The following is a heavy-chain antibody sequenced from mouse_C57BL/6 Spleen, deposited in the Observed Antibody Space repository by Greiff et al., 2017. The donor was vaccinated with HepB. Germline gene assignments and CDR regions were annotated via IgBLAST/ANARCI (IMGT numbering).Heavy chain of an antibody. CDR3: ARRVFTTVVAHWYFDV. CDR1: GYSFTDYN. Sequence: EVKLQQSGPELVKPGASVKISCKASGYSFTDYNMNWVKQSNGKSLEWIGVINPNYGTTSYNQKFKGKATLTVDQSSSTAYMQLNSLTSEDSAVYYCARRVFTTVVAHWYFDVWGTGTTVTVSS. D-gene: IGHD1-1*01. V-gene: IGHV1-39*01. CDR2: INPNYGTT. J-gene: IGHJ1*03.